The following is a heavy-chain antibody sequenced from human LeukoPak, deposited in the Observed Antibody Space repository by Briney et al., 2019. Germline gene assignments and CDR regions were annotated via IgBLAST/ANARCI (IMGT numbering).Heavy chain of an antibody. V-gene: IGHV1-18*01. J-gene: IGHJ3*02. CDR1: GYTFTSYG. Sequence: GASVKVSCKASGYTFTSYGISWVRQAPGQGLEWMGWISAYNGNTNYAQKLQGRVTMTTDTSTSTAYMELRSLRSDDTAVYYCARGYCSSTSCYTADIWGQGTMVTVSS. CDR2: ISAYNGNT. CDR3: ARGYCSSTSCYTADI. D-gene: IGHD2-2*02.